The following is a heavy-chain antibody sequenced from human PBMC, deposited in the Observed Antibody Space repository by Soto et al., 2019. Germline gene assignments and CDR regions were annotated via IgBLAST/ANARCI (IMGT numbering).Heavy chain of an antibody. CDR2: IYYSGST. Sequence: PSETLSLTCTVSGGSICSYYWSWIRQPPGKGLEWIGYIYYSGSTNYNPSLKSRVTISVDTSKNQFSLKLSSVTAADTAVYYCARVWGGAFDIWGQGTMVT. D-gene: IGHD3-10*01. V-gene: IGHV4-59*01. CDR3: ARVWGGAFDI. CDR1: GGSICSYY. J-gene: IGHJ3*02.